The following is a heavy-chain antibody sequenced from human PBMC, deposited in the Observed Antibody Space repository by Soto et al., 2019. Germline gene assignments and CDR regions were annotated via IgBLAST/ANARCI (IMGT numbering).Heavy chain of an antibody. V-gene: IGHV1-2*02. CDR1: GYTFTGYY. D-gene: IGHD1-26*01. CDR3: AKGGAIVAAGTRVYLYNAMDV. J-gene: IGHJ6*02. CDR2: INPNSGDT. Sequence: WASVKVSCKASGYTFTGYYVHLVRQAPGQGLEWMGWINPNSGDTYLAQRFQGRVTMNRDTSIGTAYMELRGLTSDDTAEYYCAKGGAIVAAGTRVYLYNAMDVWGQGTTVTVSS.